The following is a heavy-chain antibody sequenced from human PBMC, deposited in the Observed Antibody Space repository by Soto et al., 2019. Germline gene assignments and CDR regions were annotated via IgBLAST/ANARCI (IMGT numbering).Heavy chain of an antibody. CDR2: TILIFGTA. D-gene: IGHD6-6*01. J-gene: IGHJ4*02. CDR3: ERVQQLVKGLMDY. CDR1: GITFICYA. Sequence: SVINSCKASGITFICYAISWLRQNTGQGLEWMGGTILIFGTANYAPKFQGRVTITADESTSTDYMELSSLRSEDTAVYYCERVQQLVKGLMDYWGQGTLVTVSS. V-gene: IGHV1-69*13.